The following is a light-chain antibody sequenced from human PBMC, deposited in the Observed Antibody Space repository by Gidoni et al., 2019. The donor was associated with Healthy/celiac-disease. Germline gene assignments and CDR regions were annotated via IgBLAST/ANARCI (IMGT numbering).Light chain of an antibody. CDR1: QGIRND. CDR3: LQHNSYPIT. V-gene: IGKV1-17*01. CDR2: AAS. J-gene: IGKJ5*01. Sequence: DIQMSQSPCYLSASVGDRVAITWRASQGIRNDLGWYQQKPGKALKRLIYAASSLQSGVPSRLSGRGSWTEFSLTISSLQPEDFATYYCLQHNSYPITFGQGTRLEIK.